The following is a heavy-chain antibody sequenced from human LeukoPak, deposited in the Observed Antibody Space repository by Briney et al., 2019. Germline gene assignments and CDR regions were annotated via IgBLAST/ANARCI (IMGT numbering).Heavy chain of an antibody. CDR3: ARGGRDGKSGAFDI. CDR1: GFTFNSYA. J-gene: IGHJ3*02. CDR2: ISYDGSNK. D-gene: IGHD2-21*02. V-gene: IGHV3-30*04. Sequence: PGGSLRLSCAASGFTFNSYAMHWVRQAPGKGLEWVAVISYDGSNKNHAGSVKSRVTISRDNSKNTLYLQMNSLRAEATAVYYCARGGRDGKSGAFDIWGQGTMVTVSS.